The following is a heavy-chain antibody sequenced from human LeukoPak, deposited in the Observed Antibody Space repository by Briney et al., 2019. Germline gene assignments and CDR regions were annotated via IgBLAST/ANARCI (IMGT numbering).Heavy chain of an antibody. CDR2: ISAYNGNT. V-gene: IGHV1-18*01. CDR1: GYTFTSYG. Sequence: ASVKVSCKASGYTFTSYGISWVRQAPGQGLEWMGWISAYNGNTNYAQKLQGRVTMTTDTSTSTAYMELRSLRSDDTAVYYCARGYCSSTSCCYFDYWGQGTLVTVSS. CDR3: ARGYCSSTSCCYFDY. D-gene: IGHD2-2*01. J-gene: IGHJ4*02.